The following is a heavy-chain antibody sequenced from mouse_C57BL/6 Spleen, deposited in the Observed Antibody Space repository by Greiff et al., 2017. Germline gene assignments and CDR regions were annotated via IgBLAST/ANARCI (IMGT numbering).Heavy chain of an antibody. CDR1: GYTFTSYW. CDR2: INPSNGGT. D-gene: IGHD1-1*01. CDR3: ARWGGSSLYAMDY. V-gene: IGHV1-53*01. Sequence: VQLQQPGTELVKPGASVKLSCKASGYTFTSYWMHWVKQRPGQGLEWIGNINPSNGGTNYNEKFKSKDTLTVDKSSSTAYMQLSSLTSEDSAVYYCARWGGSSLYAMDYWGQGTSVTVSS. J-gene: IGHJ4*01.